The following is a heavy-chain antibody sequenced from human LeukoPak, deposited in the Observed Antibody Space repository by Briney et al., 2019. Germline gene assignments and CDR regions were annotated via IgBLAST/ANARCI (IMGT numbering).Heavy chain of an antibody. CDR1: GGSLNRGGYY. CDR2: IYYSGST. V-gene: IGHV4-31*03. Sequence: PSQTLSLTCTVSGGSLNRGGYYWRWLRQHPGRGLEWIGYIYYSGSTYYNPSLKSRVTISVDTSENQFSLKLTSVTAADTAVYYCARSPEYYCDYWGQGTLVTVSS. D-gene: IGHD1-14*01. J-gene: IGHJ4*02. CDR3: ARSPEYYCDY.